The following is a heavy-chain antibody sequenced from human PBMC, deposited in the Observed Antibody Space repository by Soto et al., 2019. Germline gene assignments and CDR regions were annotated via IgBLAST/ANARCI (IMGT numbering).Heavy chain of an antibody. CDR3: TRLGSPKGGMDV. J-gene: IGHJ6*02. CDR2: IRSKANSYAT. V-gene: IGHV3-73*01. Sequence: GESRKISCAASGFTFSGSAMHWVRQASGKGLEWVGRIRSKANSYATAYAASVKGRFTISRDDSKNTAYLQMNSLKTEDTAVYYCTRLGSPKGGMDVWGQGTTVTVSS. CDR1: GFTFSGSA. D-gene: IGHD6-13*01.